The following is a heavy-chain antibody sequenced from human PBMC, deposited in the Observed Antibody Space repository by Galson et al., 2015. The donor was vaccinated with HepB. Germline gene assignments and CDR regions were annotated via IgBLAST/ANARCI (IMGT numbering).Heavy chain of an antibody. CDR1: GFTFSSYD. J-gene: IGHJ3*02. V-gene: IGHV3-30-3*01. CDR2: ISYDGSNK. CDR3: ARGDIVVGPDIHAFDI. D-gene: IGHD2-2*01. Sequence: SLRLSCAASGFTFSSYDIHWVRQAPGKGLEWVAVISYDGSNKYYADSVKGRFTISRDNSKNTLYLQMNSLRAEDTAVYYCARGDIVVGPDIHAFDIWGQGTMVTVSS.